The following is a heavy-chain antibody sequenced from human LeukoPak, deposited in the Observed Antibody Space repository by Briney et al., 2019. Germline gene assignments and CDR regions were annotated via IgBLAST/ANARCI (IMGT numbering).Heavy chain of an antibody. CDR1: GGSISSYY. CDR3: ARLLRVTTAGPDLYYFAY. D-gene: IGHD4-17*01. CDR2: IFYTGST. V-gene: IGHV4-59*08. Sequence: PSETLSLTCTVSGGSISSYYWSWIRQPPGKGLEWIGYIFYTGSTNYNPSLKSRVTISVDTSKNQFSLKLSSVTAADTAVYYCARLLRVTTAGPDLYYFAYWGQGTLVTVSS. J-gene: IGHJ4*02.